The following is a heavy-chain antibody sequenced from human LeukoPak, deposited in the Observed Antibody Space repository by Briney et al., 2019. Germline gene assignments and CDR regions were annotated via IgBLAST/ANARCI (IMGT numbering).Heavy chain of an antibody. CDR3: ARHSNIVGAVDY. J-gene: IGHJ4*02. CDR1: GSSFTNYW. Sequence: GASLKISCKGSGSSFTNYWLCWVRQMAGKGLEWMGIIYPGDSDTRYSPSFQGQVTISADKSISTAYLQWNSLKASDTAIYYCARHSNIVGAVDYWGQGTLLTVSS. V-gene: IGHV5-51*01. CDR2: IYPGDSDT. D-gene: IGHD1-26*01.